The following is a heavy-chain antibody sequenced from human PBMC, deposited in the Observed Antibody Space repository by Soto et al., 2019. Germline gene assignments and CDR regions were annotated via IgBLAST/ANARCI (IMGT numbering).Heavy chain of an antibody. Sequence: GASVAVSCKASGYTFTSCARHWVRQAPGQRLEWMGWINAGNGNTKYSQKFQGRVTITRDTSASTAYMELSSLRSEDTAVYYCARSIVVVTALDYWGQGTLVTVSS. V-gene: IGHV1-3*01. D-gene: IGHD2-21*02. CDR2: INAGNGNT. CDR1: GYTFTSCA. J-gene: IGHJ4*02. CDR3: ARSIVVVTALDY.